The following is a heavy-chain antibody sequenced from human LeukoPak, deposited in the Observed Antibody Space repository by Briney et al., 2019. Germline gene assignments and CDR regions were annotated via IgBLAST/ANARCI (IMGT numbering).Heavy chain of an antibody. CDR1: GFTFSSYS. J-gene: IGHJ4*02. D-gene: IGHD2-15*01. V-gene: IGHV3-21*01. CDR2: ISSSSSYI. Sequence: GGSLRLSCAASGFTFSSYSMNWVRQAPGKGLEWVSSISSSSSYIYYADSVKGRFTISRDNAKSSLYLQMNSLRAEDTAVYYCARSGDSLFLYYFDYWGQGTLVTVSS. CDR3: ARSGDSLFLYYFDY.